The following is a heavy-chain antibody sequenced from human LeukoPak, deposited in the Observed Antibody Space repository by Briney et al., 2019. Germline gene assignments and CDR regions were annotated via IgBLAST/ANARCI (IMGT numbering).Heavy chain of an antibody. J-gene: IGHJ3*02. Sequence: GSLRLSCAASGFTFSSYAMSWVRQAPGKGLEWVSAISGSGTSTFYVDSVKGRFTISRDNSKNTLYLQMNSLTAEDSAVYYCARSGAGGAFDMWGRGTIVTVSS. D-gene: IGHD3-10*01. CDR1: GFTFSSYA. V-gene: IGHV3-23*01. CDR2: ISGSGTST. CDR3: ARSGAGGAFDM.